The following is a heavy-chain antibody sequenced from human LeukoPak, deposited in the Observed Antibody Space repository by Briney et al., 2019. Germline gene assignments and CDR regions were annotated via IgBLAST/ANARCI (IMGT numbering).Heavy chain of an antibody. J-gene: IGHJ6*02. CDR3: AKDPARIYYYGMDV. CDR2: IGGTGGST. V-gene: IGHV3-23*01. Sequence: GGSLRLSCAASGFTFSIYAMSWVRQAPGKGLEWVASIGGTGGSTYYADSVKGRFTVSRDDSKNTLYLQMNSLRAEDTAIYYCAKDPARIYYYGMDVWGQGTTVTVSS. CDR1: GFTFSIYA.